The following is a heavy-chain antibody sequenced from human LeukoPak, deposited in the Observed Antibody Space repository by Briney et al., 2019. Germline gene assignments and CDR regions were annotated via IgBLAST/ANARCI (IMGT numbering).Heavy chain of an antibody. CDR1: GGSISSGGYY. CDR2: IYHSGST. J-gene: IGHJ3*02. D-gene: IGHD2-8*01. CDR3: ARATTGVAFDI. V-gene: IGHV4-30-2*01. Sequence: SETLSLTCTVSGGSISSGGYYWSWIRQPPGKGLEWIGYIYHSGSTYYNPSLKSRVTISVDRSKNQFSLKLSSVTAADTAVYYCARATTGVAFDIWGQGTMVTVSS.